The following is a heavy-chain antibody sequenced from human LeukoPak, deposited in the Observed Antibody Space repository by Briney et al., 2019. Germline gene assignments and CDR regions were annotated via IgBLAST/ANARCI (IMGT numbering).Heavy chain of an antibody. CDR2: MNPNSGNT. V-gene: IGHV1-8*01. J-gene: IGHJ2*01. CDR3: AIPPPYCSGGSCYPQGYFDL. Sequence: ASVKVSCKASGYTFTSYDINWVRQATGQGLEWMGWMNPNSGNTGYAQKFQGRVTMTRNTSISTAYMELSSLRSEDTAVYYCAIPPPYCSGGSCYPQGYFDLWGRGTLVTVFS. D-gene: IGHD2-15*01. CDR1: GYTFTSYD.